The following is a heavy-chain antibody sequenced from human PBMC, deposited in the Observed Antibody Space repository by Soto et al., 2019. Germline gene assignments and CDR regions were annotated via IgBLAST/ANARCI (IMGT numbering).Heavy chain of an antibody. CDR1: GGSISSGGYY. J-gene: IGHJ4*02. CDR3: ASHSSGYYHEFDY. Sequence: TLSLTCTVSGGSISSGGYYWSWIRQHPGKGLEWIGYIYYSGSTYYNPSLKSRVTISVDTSKNQFSLKLSSVTAADTAVSYCASHSSGYYHEFDYWGQGTLVTVSS. CDR2: IYYSGST. V-gene: IGHV4-31*03. D-gene: IGHD3-22*01.